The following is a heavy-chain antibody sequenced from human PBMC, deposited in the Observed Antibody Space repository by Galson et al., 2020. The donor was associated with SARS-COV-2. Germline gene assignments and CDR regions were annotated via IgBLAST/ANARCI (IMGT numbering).Heavy chain of an antibody. D-gene: IGHD3-10*01. CDR1: DGSISSSSYY. Sequence: ASETLSLTCTVSDGSISSSSYYWGWIRQPPGKGLEWIGSTYHTGSTYYNSSLESRVTISLDTSKKQFSLTLNSVTAADTAVYYCARRRAGFGSGTYYKRGAFDIWGPGTMVTVSS. CDR3: ARRRAGFGSGTYYKRGAFDI. J-gene: IGHJ3*02. CDR2: TYHTGST. V-gene: IGHV4-39*07.